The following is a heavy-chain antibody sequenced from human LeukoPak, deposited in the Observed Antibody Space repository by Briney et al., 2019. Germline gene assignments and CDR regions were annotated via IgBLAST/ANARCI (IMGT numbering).Heavy chain of an antibody. J-gene: IGHJ4*02. CDR1: GGTFSGYA. CDR2: IIPIFGTA. V-gene: IGHV1-69*01. CDR3: ASSLFWSGYYHYFDY. Sequence: ASVKVSCKASGGTFSGYAISWVRQAPGQGLEWMGGIIPIFGTANYAQKFQGRVTITADESTSTAYMELSSLRSEDTAVYYCASSLFWSGYYHYFDYWGQGTLVTVSS. D-gene: IGHD3-3*01.